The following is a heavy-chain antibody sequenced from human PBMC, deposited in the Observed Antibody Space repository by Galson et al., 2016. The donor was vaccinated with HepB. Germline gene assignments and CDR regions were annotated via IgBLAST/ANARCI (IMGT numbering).Heavy chain of an antibody. J-gene: IGHJ6*02. CDR1: GFTFSSYG. CDR2: VSYDGSNR. D-gene: IGHD3-10*01. Sequence: SLRLSCAASGFTFSSYGMHWVRQAPGKGLEWVAVVSYDGSNRYYADSVKGRFTISRDNSKNTLYLQMNSLRAEDTAVYYCARDRSGGKNGSGSHLYYYYYGMDVWGQGTTVTVSS. CDR3: ARDRSGGKNGSGSHLYYYYYGMDV. V-gene: IGHV3-30*03.